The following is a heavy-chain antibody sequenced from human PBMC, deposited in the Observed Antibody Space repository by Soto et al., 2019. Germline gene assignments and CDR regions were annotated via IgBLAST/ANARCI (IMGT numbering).Heavy chain of an antibody. J-gene: IGHJ4*02. CDR1: GGSISSYY. V-gene: IGHV4-59*08. Sequence: TSETLSLTCTVSGGSISSYYWSWIRQPPGKGLEWIGYIYNSGSTNYNPSLKSRVTISVDTSKNQFSLKLSSVTAADTAVYYCARQFRRATIDYWGQGTLVTVSS. CDR2: IYNSGST. D-gene: IGHD2-21*01. CDR3: ARQFRRATIDY.